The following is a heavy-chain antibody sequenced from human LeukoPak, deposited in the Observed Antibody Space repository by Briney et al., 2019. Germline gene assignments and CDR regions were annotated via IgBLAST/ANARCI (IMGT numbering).Heavy chain of an antibody. V-gene: IGHV6-1*01. CDR3: ARDRGEHCSSSSCYRAPFFDS. CDR1: GDSVSSYSVA. J-gene: IGHJ4*02. CDR2: TYYRSKWYY. D-gene: IGHD2-2*01. Sequence: SQTLSLTCAISGDSVSSYSVAWDWIRQSPSRGLEWLGRTYYRSKWYYDYAVSMKGRITISPDTSQNQFSLHLSSVTPEDTAVYCCARDRGEHCSSSSCYRAPFFDSWGQGTQVTVSS.